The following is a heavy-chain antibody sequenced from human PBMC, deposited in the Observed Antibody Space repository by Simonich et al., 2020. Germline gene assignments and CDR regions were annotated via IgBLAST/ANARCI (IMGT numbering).Heavy chain of an antibody. CDR1: GFTFDDYA. Sequence: EVQLVESGGGLVQPGRSLRLSCAASGFTFDDYAMHWVRQAPGEGRGWVSGISWNSGSIGYADSVKGRFTISRDNAKNSLYLQMNSLRAEDTALYYCAKDHIAAAGRNYFDYWGQGTLVTVSS. V-gene: IGHV3-9*01. CDR2: ISWNSGSI. CDR3: AKDHIAAAGRNYFDY. J-gene: IGHJ4*02. D-gene: IGHD6-13*01.